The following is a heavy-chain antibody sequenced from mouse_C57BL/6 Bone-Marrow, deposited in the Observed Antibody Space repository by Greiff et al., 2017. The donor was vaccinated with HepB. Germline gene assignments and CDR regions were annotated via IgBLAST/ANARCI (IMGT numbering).Heavy chain of an antibody. Sequence: EVQVVESGGGLVQPKGSLKLSCAASGFSFNTYAMNWVRQAPGKGLEWVARIRSKSNNYATYYADSVKDRFTISRDDSESMLYLQMNNLKTEDTAMYYCVRHGGDAMDYWGQGTSVTVSS. CDR2: IRSKSNNYAT. CDR1: GFSFNTYA. CDR3: VRHGGDAMDY. V-gene: IGHV10-1*01. J-gene: IGHJ4*01.